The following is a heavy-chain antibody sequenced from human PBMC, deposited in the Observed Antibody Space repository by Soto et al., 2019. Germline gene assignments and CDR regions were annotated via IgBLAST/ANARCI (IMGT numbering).Heavy chain of an antibody. Sequence: GGSLRLSCAASGLTVSSNDMSWVRQSPGKGLEWVSVIYSGGSKHDADSVQGRFTISRDNSKNMVYLQMNSLRVDDTAVYFCASSSRKYYNFEMDAWGQGTTVTVSS. CDR1: GLTVSSND. D-gene: IGHD1-20*01. V-gene: IGHV3-53*01. J-gene: IGHJ6*02. CDR2: IYSGGSK. CDR3: ASSSRKYYNFEMDA.